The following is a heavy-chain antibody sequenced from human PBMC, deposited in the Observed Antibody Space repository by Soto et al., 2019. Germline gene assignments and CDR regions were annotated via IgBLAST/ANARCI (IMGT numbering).Heavy chain of an antibody. Sequence: EVQLVESGGGLVQPGGSLRLSCAASGFTVSSNYMSWVRQAPGKGLEWVSVIYSGGSTYYADSVKGRFTISRDNSKNTLYRQMNSLRAEDTAVYYCARSFIAVAGQIDYWGQGTLVTVSS. CDR2: IYSGGST. D-gene: IGHD6-19*01. CDR1: GFTVSSNY. J-gene: IGHJ4*02. CDR3: ARSFIAVAGQIDY. V-gene: IGHV3-66*01.